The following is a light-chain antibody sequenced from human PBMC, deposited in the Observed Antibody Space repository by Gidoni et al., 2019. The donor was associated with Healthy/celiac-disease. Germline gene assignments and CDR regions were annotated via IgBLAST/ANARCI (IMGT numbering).Light chain of an antibody. CDR3: QQSYSTPWT. V-gene: IGKV1-39*01. CDR1: QSISSY. Sequence: DIQMHQSPSSLSASVGDRVTITCRARQSISSYLNWYQQKPGKAPKLLIYAASSLQSGVPSRFSGSGSGTDFTLTISSLQPEDFATYYCQQSYSTPWTFGQGTKVEIK. CDR2: AAS. J-gene: IGKJ1*01.